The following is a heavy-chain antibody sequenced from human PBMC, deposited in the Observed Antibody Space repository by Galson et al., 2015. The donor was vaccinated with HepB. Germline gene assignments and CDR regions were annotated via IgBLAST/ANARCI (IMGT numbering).Heavy chain of an antibody. CDR1: GFTFSSYA. D-gene: IGHD3-10*01. Sequence: SLRLSCAASGFTFSSYAMSWVRQAPGKGLGWVSAISNSGGSTYYADSVKGRFTISRDNSKNTLYLQMNSLRAEDTAVYYCAKSAPPFYYGSGGHGYWGQGTLVTVPS. CDR2: ISNSGGST. V-gene: IGHV3-23*01. CDR3: AKSAPPFYYGSGGHGY. J-gene: IGHJ4*02.